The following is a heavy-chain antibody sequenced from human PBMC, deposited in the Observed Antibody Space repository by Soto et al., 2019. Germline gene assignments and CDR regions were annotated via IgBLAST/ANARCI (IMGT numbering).Heavy chain of an antibody. CDR3: ARVRGMISGSYTLDY. CDR2: ISSSSSYI. Sequence: GGSLRLSCAASGFTFSSYSMNWVRQAPGKGLEWVSSISSSSSYIYYADSVKGRFTISRDNAKNSLYLQMNSLRAEDTAVYYCARVRGMISGSYTLDYWGQGTLVTVSS. D-gene: IGHD1-26*01. CDR1: GFTFSSYS. J-gene: IGHJ4*02. V-gene: IGHV3-21*01.